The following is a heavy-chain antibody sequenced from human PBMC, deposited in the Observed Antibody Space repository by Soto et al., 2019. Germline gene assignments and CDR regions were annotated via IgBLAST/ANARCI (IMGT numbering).Heavy chain of an antibody. CDR2: ISSSSSYI. CDR1: EFTFSSYS. Sequence: PGGSLRLSCAASEFTFSSYSMNWVRQAPGKGLEWVSSISSSSSYIYYADSVKGRFTISRDNSKNSLYLQMNSLRAEDTAVYYCAKSIAVAGPHDYWGQGTRVTVSS. D-gene: IGHD6-19*01. V-gene: IGHV3-21*01. CDR3: AKSIAVAGPHDY. J-gene: IGHJ4*02.